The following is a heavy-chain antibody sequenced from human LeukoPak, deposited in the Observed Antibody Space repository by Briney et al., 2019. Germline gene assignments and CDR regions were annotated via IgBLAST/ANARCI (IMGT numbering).Heavy chain of an antibody. CDR3: ARDLTSDFWSGYWGDYYYGMDV. D-gene: IGHD3-3*01. V-gene: IGHV3-30-3*01. Sequence: GRSLRLSCAASGFTFSSYAMHWVRQAPGKGLEWVAVISYDGSNKYYADSVKGQFTISRDNSKNTLYLQMNSLRAEDTAVYYCARDLTSDFWSGYWGDYYYGMDVWGQGTTVTVSS. CDR1: GFTFSSYA. CDR2: ISYDGSNK. J-gene: IGHJ6*02.